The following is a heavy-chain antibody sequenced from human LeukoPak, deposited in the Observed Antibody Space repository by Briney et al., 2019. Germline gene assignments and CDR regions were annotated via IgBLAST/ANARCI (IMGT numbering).Heavy chain of an antibody. CDR1: GFTFGDYA. Sequence: GRSMRLSCTASGFTFGDYAMSWVRQPPGKGLEWVGFIRSKAYGGTTEYAASVKARFTISRDDSKSIAYLQMNSLKTEDTAVYYCTRLYGGFDYWGQGTLVTVSS. D-gene: IGHD4-17*01. CDR3: TRLYGGFDY. V-gene: IGHV3-49*04. J-gene: IGHJ4*02. CDR2: IRSKAYGGTT.